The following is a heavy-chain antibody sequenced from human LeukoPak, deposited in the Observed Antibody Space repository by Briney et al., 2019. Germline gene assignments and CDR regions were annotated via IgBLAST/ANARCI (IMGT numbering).Heavy chain of an antibody. CDR1: GNYW. Sequence: GGSLRLSCAASGNYWMHWVRQAPGKGLACVANIETDGSETYYVDSVKGRFTISRDNAKNSLFLQMNSLRAEDTAIYYCVSAIRGSPIDYWGQGTLVSVPS. D-gene: IGHD3-10*01. V-gene: IGHV3-7*01. CDR2: IETDGSET. CDR3: VSAIRGSPIDY. J-gene: IGHJ4*02.